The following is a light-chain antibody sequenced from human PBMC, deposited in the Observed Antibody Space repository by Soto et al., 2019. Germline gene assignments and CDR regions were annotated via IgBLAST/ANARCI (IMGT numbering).Light chain of an antibody. J-gene: IGLJ1*01. V-gene: IGLV3-21*04. CDR1: NIGDKR. Sequence: SSELTQPPSVSVAPEKTATITCGGDNIGDKRVHWYRQKPGQAPVLLISYDSDRPSGIPERFSGSNSGNTATLTISRVEAGDEADYYCQVWDIMTDNHVFARGTKVTVL. CDR3: QVWDIMTDNHV. CDR2: YDS.